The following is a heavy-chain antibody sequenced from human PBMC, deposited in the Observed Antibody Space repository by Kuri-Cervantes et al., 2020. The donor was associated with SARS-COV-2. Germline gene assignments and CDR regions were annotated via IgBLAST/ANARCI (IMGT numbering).Heavy chain of an antibody. CDR1: GFTFSGSA. Sequence: GESLKISCAASGFTFSGSAMHWVRQAPGKGLEWVSSISSSSSYIYYADSVKGRFTISRDNAKNSLYLQMNSLRAEDTAVYYCARAVTTASNAFDIWGQGTMVTVSS. V-gene: IGHV3-21*01. CDR2: ISSSSSYI. J-gene: IGHJ3*02. CDR3: ARAVTTASNAFDI. D-gene: IGHD4-17*01.